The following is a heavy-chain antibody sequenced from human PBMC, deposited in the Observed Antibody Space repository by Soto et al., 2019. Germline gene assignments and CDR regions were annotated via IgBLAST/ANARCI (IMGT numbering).Heavy chain of an antibody. D-gene: IGHD6-6*01. CDR2: INAGNGNT. Sequence: QVQLVQSGAEVKKPGASVKVSCTASGYTFTSYAMHWVRQAPGQRLEWMGWINAGNGNTKYSQKFQGRVTITRDTSASTAYMELSSLRSEDTAVYYCARRFSSSSGYYFDYWGQGTLVTVSS. CDR3: ARRFSSSSGYYFDY. V-gene: IGHV1-3*01. J-gene: IGHJ4*02. CDR1: GYTFTSYA.